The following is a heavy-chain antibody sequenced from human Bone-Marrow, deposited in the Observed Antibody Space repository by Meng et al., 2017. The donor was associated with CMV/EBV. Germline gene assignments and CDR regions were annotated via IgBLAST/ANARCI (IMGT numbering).Heavy chain of an antibody. J-gene: IGHJ6*02. V-gene: IGHV3-33*06. Sequence: GGSLRLSCAASGFTFSSYAMHWVRQAPGKGLEWVAVIWYDGSNKYYADSVKGRFTISRDNSKNTLYLQMNSLRAEDTAVYYCAKGDRPYYDFWSGYGVGYYYYGMDVWGQGTTVTVSS. CDR3: AKGDRPYYDFWSGYGVGYYYYGMDV. CDR1: GFTFSSYA. CDR2: IWYDGSNK. D-gene: IGHD3-3*01.